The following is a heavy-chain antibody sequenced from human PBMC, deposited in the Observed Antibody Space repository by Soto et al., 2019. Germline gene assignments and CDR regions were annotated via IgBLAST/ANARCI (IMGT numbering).Heavy chain of an antibody. Sequence: QVQLVQSGAEVKKPGASVKVSCKASGYTFSDYGISWVRQAPGQGLEWMGWISTYTGNTNYAQNFQGRVTMTTDTSTSTAYMELRSLRSDDTALYYCARDYGIQLTGKNCFDPWGQGTLVTVSS. CDR3: ARDYGIQLTGKNCFDP. V-gene: IGHV1-18*01. CDR2: ISTYTGNT. J-gene: IGHJ5*02. D-gene: IGHD1-1*01. CDR1: GYTFSDYG.